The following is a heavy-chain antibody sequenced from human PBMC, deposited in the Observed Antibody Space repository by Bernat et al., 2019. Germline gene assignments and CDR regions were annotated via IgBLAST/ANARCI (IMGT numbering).Heavy chain of an antibody. Sequence: EVQLVESGGGLVKPGGSLRLSCVASGFTFNNAWMCWVRQAPGKGLEWVGRIKSKPDGETTDYAAPVKGRFTISRDDSENTLSLQMNSLNTEDTALYYCSRVFRAGPKGDAFDIWGQGTVVTVSP. D-gene: IGHD6-13*01. CDR2: IKSKPDGETT. J-gene: IGHJ3*02. V-gene: IGHV3-15*01. CDR1: GFTFNNAW. CDR3: SRVFRAGPKGDAFDI.